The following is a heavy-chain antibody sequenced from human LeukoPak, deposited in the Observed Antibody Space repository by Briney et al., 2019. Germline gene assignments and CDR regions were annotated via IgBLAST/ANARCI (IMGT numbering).Heavy chain of an antibody. Sequence: GGSLRLSCAASGFIFSSYGMHWVRQAPGKGLEWVAFIRYDGSNKYYADSVKGRFTISRDNSKNMLYLQMNSLRAEDTAVYYCAKGGDYDILTGYSPGDYFDYWGQGTLVTVSS. CDR2: IRYDGSNK. J-gene: IGHJ4*02. D-gene: IGHD3-9*01. CDR3: AKGGDYDILTGYSPGDYFDY. CDR1: GFIFSSYG. V-gene: IGHV3-30*02.